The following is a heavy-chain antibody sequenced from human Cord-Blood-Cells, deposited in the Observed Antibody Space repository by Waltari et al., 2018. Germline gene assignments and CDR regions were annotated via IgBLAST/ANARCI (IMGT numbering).Heavy chain of an antibody. J-gene: IGHJ4*02. CDR3: ARGGELERLFDY. CDR1: GYTFTSYA. CDR2: INAGNGNT. V-gene: IGHV1-3*01. D-gene: IGHD1-1*01. Sequence: QVQLVQSGAEVKKPVASVKVSCKASGYTFTSYAMHWVRQAPGQRLEWMGWINAGNGNTKYSQKFQGRVTITRDTSASTAYMELSSLRSEDTAVYYCARGGELERLFDYWGQGTLVTVSS.